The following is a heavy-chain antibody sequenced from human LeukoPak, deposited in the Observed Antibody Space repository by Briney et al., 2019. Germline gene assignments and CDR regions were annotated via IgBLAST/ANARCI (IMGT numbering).Heavy chain of an antibody. J-gene: IGHJ4*02. D-gene: IGHD1-7*01. CDR1: GFRFSSYV. Sequence: GGSLRLSCAASGFRFSSYVMSWVRQAPGKGLEYVSSIDGSDGASFYADSVKGRFTISRDNSKNTLFLQMNSLRVEDTAVYYCARVDRGNYDYWGQGTLLTVSS. CDR2: IDGSDGAS. CDR3: ARVDRGNYDY. V-gene: IGHV3-23*01.